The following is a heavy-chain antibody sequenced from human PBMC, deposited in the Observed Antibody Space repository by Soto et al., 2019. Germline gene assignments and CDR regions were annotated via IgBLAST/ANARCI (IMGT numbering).Heavy chain of an antibody. CDR3: ARTPIVVVPAAIDY. J-gene: IGHJ4*02. D-gene: IGHD2-2*01. CDR1: GYTFTSYG. CDR2: ISAYNGNT. V-gene: IGHV1-18*04. Sequence: ASVKVSCKASGYTFTSYGISWVRQAPGQGLEWMGWISAYNGNTNYAQKLQGRVTMTTDTSTSTAYMELRSLRSDDTAVYYCARTPIVVVPAAIDYWGQGTLVTSPQ.